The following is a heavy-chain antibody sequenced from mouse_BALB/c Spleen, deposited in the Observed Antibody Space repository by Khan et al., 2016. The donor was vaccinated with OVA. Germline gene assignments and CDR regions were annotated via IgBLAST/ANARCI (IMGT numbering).Heavy chain of an antibody. Sequence: VQLQQSGPELVKPGASVKVSCKASGYSFTDYNMFWVKQSHGKSLEWIGYIDPYNGGTSYNQKFKGEATLTVDKSSSTAFMHLSSLTSEDSAVFYCARTDYYGSSYSFDYWGQGTTPTVSS. J-gene: IGHJ2*01. D-gene: IGHD1-1*01. CDR3: ARTDYYGSSYSFDY. CDR1: GYSFTDYN. V-gene: IGHV1S135*01. CDR2: IDPYNGGT.